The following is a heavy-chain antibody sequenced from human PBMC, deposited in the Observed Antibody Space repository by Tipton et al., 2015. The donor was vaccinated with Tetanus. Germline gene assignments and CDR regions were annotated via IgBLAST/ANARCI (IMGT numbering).Heavy chain of an antibody. CDR3: VREVGTYIDTNGATHYYNDVDA. CDR1: GVSIRSSTYF. Sequence: QVQLVQSGPEVKPSETLSLTCAVSGVSIRSSTYFWGWIRQPPGKGLEWIGHIFYTGSSHYNPSFESRVTISRDTSKNQFSLKLSAVTAADTAVYYCVREVGTYIDTNGATHYYNDVDAWGQGTTVTVSS. D-gene: IGHD2-8*01. CDR2: IFYTGSS. V-gene: IGHV4-31*11. J-gene: IGHJ6*02.